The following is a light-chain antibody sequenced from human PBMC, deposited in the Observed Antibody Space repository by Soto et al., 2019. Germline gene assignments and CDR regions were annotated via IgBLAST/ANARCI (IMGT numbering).Light chain of an antibody. V-gene: IGLV2-8*01. J-gene: IGLJ1*01. CDR1: SSDVGVYNY. Sequence: QSVLTQPPSASGSPGQSVTISCTGTSSDVGVYNYVSWYQQHPGKAPKLMIYEVTKRPSGVPDRFSGSKSGNTASLTVSGLQAEDEADYYCQSYDSSPSGYVFGTGTKVTVL. CDR3: QSYDSSPSGYV. CDR2: EVT.